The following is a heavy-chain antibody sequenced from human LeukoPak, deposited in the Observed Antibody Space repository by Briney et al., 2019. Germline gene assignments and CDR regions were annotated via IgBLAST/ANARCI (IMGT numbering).Heavy chain of an antibody. CDR1: GYSFTSYW. Sequence: GESLKISCKASGYSFTSYWIGWVRQMPGKGREWMGIIYPGDSDTKYSPSFQGQVTISADKPISTAYLQWSSLKASDTAMYYCARHGPGNYVGYWGQGTLVTVSS. CDR2: IYPGDSDT. J-gene: IGHJ4*02. CDR3: ARHGPGNYVGY. D-gene: IGHD6-13*01. V-gene: IGHV5-51*01.